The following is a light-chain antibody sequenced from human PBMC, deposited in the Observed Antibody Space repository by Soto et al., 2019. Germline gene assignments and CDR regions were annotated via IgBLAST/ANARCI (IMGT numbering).Light chain of an antibody. CDR1: SSDVGGYNY. CDR3: SSYTSSSTWV. Sequence: QSVLTQPASVSGSPGQSITISCTGTSSDVGGYNYVSWYQQHPGKAPKLMIYDVSNRPSGVSNRFSGSKSGNTASLTISGLQAEDEADYYCSSYTSSSTWVLGTGTKLTVL. CDR2: DVS. V-gene: IGLV2-14*01. J-gene: IGLJ1*01.